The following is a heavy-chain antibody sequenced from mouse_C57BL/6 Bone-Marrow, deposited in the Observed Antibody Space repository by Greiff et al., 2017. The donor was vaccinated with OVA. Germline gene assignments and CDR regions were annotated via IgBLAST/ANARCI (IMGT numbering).Heavy chain of an antibody. CDR3: QTAQATAY. J-gene: IGHJ3*01. CDR2: INPSTGGT. V-gene: IGHV1-42*01. D-gene: IGHD3-2*02. CDR1: GYSFTGYY. Sequence: VQLQQSGPELVKPGASVKISCKASGYSFTGYYMNWVKQSPEKSLEWIGEINPSTGGTTYNQKFKAKATLTVEKSSSTAYMQLKSLTSEDPAVYYCQTAQATAYWGQGTLVTVSA.